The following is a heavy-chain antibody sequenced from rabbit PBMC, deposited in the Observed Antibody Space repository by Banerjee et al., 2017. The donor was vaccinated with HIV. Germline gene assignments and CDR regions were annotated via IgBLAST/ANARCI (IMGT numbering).Heavy chain of an antibody. CDR2: IYTGSSGST. Sequence: QEQLEESGGDLVKPEGSLTLTCTASGFSFSSSYWICWVRQAPGKGLEWIGCIYTGSSGSTYYASWAKGRFTTSKTSSTTVTLQMTSLTAADTATYFCARDLVNPGDGYGDLWGQGTLVTVS. D-gene: IGHD3-1*01. CDR3: ARDLVNPGDGYGDL. J-gene: IGHJ3*01. V-gene: IGHV1S45*01. CDR1: GFSFSSSYW.